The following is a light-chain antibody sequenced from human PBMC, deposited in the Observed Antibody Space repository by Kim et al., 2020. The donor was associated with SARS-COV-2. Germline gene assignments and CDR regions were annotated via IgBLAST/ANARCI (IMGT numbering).Light chain of an antibody. CDR3: QSYDATDVV. Sequence: GKTVAISCTRSNGYIARNYVQWYQQRPGSSPTILIYEDDDRASGVPDRFSGSLDTSSNSASLTISGLQADDEAHYYCQSYDATDVVFGGGTQLTVL. V-gene: IGLV6-57*01. CDR2: EDD. CDR1: NGYIARNY. J-gene: IGLJ2*01.